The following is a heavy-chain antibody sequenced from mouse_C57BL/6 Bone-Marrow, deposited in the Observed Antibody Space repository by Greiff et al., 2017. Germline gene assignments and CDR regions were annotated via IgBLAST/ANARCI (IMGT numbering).Heavy chain of an antibody. Sequence: QVTLKVSGPGILQPSQTLSLTCTFSGFSLSTFGMGLGWLRPPSGKGLEWLAHIWWDDDKYYHPALKNRPTISEDTSNNQVFLKNANVADADTASYYCALIGTTVVGVDYWGQGTTLTVSS. CDR3: ALIGTTVVGVDY. J-gene: IGHJ2*01. D-gene: IGHD1-1*01. CDR1: GFSLSTFGMG. CDR2: IWWDDDK. V-gene: IGHV8-8*01.